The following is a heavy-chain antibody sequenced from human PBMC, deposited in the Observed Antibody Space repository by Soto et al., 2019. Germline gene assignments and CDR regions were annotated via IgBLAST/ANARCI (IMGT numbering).Heavy chain of an antibody. Sequence: QVQLVQSGAEVKMPGSSARVSCKASGGNFSKYGISWVRQAPGQGLEWMGGIIPMFRIGNYAEKFLGRLTITAVESTGTSHISLRSLRSEDMAVYSCARGNGENYFSAMDVWGRGATVSVS. V-gene: IGHV1-69*01. CDR3: ARGNGENYFSAMDV. D-gene: IGHD2-8*01. J-gene: IGHJ6*02. CDR1: GGNFSKYG. CDR2: IIPMFRIG.